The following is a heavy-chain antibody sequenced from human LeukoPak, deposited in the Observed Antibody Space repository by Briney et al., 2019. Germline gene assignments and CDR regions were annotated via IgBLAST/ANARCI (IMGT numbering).Heavy chain of an antibody. CDR1: GFTFSSYA. J-gene: IGHJ4*02. D-gene: IGHD3-22*01. CDR2: ISGSGGST. Sequence: PGGSLRLSCAASGFTFSSYAMSWVRQAPGKRLEWVSAISGSGGSTYYADSVKGRFTISRDNSKNTLHLQMNSLRAEDTAVYYCARPDYYDSSGYFNWGQGTLVTVSS. V-gene: IGHV3-23*01. CDR3: ARPDYYDSSGYFN.